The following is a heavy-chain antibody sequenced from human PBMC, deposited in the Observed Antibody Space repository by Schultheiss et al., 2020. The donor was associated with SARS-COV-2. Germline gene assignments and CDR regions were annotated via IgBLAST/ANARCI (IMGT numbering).Heavy chain of an antibody. V-gene: IGHV3-33*08. CDR2: IWYDGSNK. J-gene: IGHJ4*02. CDR3: TSVLH. CDR1: GFTFSSYA. Sequence: GGSLRLSCAASGFTFSSYAMHWVRQAPGKGLEWVAVIWYDGSNKYYADSVKGRFTISRDNSKNTLYLQMNSLRAEDTGMYYCTSVLHWGQGSLVTVSS.